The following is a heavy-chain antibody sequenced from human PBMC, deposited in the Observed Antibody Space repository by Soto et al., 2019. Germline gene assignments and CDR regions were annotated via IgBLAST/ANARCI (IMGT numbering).Heavy chain of an antibody. Sequence: QVHLVQSGAEVKKPGASVKVSCQGSGYAFTTYGITWVRPAPGQGLEWMGWISAHNGNTNYAQKLQGRVTVTRDTSTSTAYMELRSLRYDDTAVYYCARGRYGDYWGKGALVTVSS. CDR3: ARGRYGDY. J-gene: IGHJ4*02. CDR2: ISAHNGNT. CDR1: GYAFTTYG. V-gene: IGHV1-18*01. D-gene: IGHD1-1*01.